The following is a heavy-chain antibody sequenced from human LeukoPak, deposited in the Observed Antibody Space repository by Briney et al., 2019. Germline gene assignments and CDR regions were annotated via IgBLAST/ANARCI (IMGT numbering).Heavy chain of an antibody. J-gene: IGHJ4*02. V-gene: IGHV3-23*01. CDR1: GFTFSSYA. D-gene: IGHD3-22*01. Sequence: GGSLRLSCAASGFTFSSYAMSWVRQAPGKGLEWVSAISGSGGSTYYADSVKGRFTISRDNAKNSLYLQMNSLRAEDTAVYYCARADRNYYDSSGYHYWGQGTLVTVSS. CDR3: ARADRNYYDSSGYHY. CDR2: ISGSGGST.